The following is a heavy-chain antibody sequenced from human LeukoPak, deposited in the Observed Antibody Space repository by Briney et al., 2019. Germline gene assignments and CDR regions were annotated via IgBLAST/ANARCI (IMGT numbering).Heavy chain of an antibody. CDR3: ARDLSGQVAGTEFDY. D-gene: IGHD6-19*01. J-gene: IGHJ4*02. CDR1: GYTFTGYY. Sequence: ASVKVSCTASGYTFTGYYMHWVRQAPGQGLEWMGWINPNSGGTNYAQKFQGWVTMTRDTSISTAYMELSRLRSDDTAVYYCARDLSGQVAGTEFDYWGQGTLVTVSS. CDR2: INPNSGGT. V-gene: IGHV1-2*04.